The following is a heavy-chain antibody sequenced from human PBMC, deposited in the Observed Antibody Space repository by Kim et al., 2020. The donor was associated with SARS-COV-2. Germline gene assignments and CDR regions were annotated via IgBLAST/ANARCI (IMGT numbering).Heavy chain of an antibody. CDR1: GFTFSSYA. J-gene: IGHJ4*02. CDR3: AKGTFGGVIVVKSPIDY. D-gene: IGHD3-16*02. Sequence: GGSLRLSCAASGFTFSSYAMSWVRQAPGKGLEWVSAISGSGGSTYYADSVKGRFTISRDNSKNTLYLQMNSLRAEDTAVYYCAKGTFGGVIVVKSPIDYWGQGTLVTVSS. CDR2: ISGSGGST. V-gene: IGHV3-23*01.